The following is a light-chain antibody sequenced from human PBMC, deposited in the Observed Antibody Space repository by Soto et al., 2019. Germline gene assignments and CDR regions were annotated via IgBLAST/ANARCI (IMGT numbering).Light chain of an antibody. CDR3: QQDNNWPPLT. Sequence: EIVLTQSPGTLSLSPGDRATLSCRASETVTGKYLAWYQQKAGQAPRLLIFAASNRATGIPARFSGSGSGTEFTLTISSLQSEDFAVYYCQQDNNWPPLTFGGGTKVDIK. CDR2: AAS. J-gene: IGKJ4*01. CDR1: ETVTGK. V-gene: IGKV3-15*01.